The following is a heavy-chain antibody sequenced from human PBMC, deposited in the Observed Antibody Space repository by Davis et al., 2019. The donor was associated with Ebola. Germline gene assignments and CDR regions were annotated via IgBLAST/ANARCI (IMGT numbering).Heavy chain of an antibody. Sequence: SGPTLVKPTQTLTLTCTFSGFSLNTRGVGVGWIRQPPGKALDWLALILWDDDKRYSPSLKSRLTITKDTSKNQVVLTMTNMDPVDTATYYCAHVPRISAGGTVWFDPWGQGTLVTVSS. J-gene: IGHJ5*02. CDR3: AHVPRISAGGTVWFDP. V-gene: IGHV2-5*02. CDR2: ILWDDDK. CDR1: GFSLNTRGVG. D-gene: IGHD6-13*01.